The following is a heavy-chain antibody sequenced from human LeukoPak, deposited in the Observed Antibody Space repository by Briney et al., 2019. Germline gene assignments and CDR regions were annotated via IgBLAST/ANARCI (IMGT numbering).Heavy chain of an antibody. CDR3: ARDIGRLTKDHDAFDI. Sequence: SETLSFTGTGYGGSISSYYWGWMRPPQGKGLVGSGNIYSRTSTNYNPSRNSRVTISVDTSKNQFSLKLSSVTAADTAVYYSARDIGRLTKDHDAFDIWGQGTMVTVSS. D-gene: IGHD4/OR15-4a*01. CDR2: IYSRTST. CDR1: GGSISSYY. V-gene: IGHV4-59*01. J-gene: IGHJ3*02.